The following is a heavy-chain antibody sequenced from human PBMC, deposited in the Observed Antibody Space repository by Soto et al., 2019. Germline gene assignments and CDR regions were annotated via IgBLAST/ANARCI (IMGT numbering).Heavy chain of an antibody. V-gene: IGHV3-33*01. CDR2: IWYDGSNE. D-gene: IGHD4-17*01. CDR3: ARDTRKTSVTTSVDY. Sequence: QVQLVGSGGGVVQPGTSLRLSCEASGFPFSDHAMHWVRQAPGKGLEWVAVIWYDGSNEYYGDSVKGRFTISRDNSKNTLYLQTTRLSAEDTAVYYCARDTRKTSVTTSVDYWGQGTLVTVSS. CDR1: GFPFSDHA. J-gene: IGHJ4*02.